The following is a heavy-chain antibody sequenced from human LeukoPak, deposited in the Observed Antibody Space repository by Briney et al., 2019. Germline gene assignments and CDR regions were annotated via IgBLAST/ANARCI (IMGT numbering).Heavy chain of an antibody. CDR3: ARPPSRGYSSSFEY. V-gene: IGHV5-51*01. J-gene: IGHJ4*02. CDR1: GYSFPTYW. D-gene: IGHD2-2*03. CDR2: IYPDESNI. Sequence: GESLKISCKGSGYSFPTYWIAWVRQMPGKGLEWMGIIYPDESNIRYSPSFQGQVTIPADKSISTAYLQWSSLKASDTARYYCARPPSRGYSSSFEYWGQGTLVTVSS.